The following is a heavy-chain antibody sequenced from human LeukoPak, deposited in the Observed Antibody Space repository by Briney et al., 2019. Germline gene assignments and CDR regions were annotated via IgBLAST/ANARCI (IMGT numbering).Heavy chain of an antibody. CDR2: IYTSGST. V-gene: IGHV4-4*07. D-gene: IGHD6-13*01. CDR3: ARGIAAARSMGYYYYMDV. J-gene: IGHJ6*03. Sequence: SETLSLTCTVSGGSISSYYWSWIRQPAGKGLEWFGRIYTSGSTNYNPSLKSRVTMSVDTSKNQFSLKLSSVTAADTAVYYCARGIAAARSMGYYYYMDVWGSGTTVTVSS. CDR1: GGSISSYY.